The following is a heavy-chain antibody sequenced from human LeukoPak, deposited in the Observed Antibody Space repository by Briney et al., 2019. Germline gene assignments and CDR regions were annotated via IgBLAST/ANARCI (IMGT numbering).Heavy chain of an antibody. CDR2: MNPNSGNT. J-gene: IGHJ3*02. CDR3: ARGAPFYYDSTLDI. D-gene: IGHD3-22*01. V-gene: IGHV1-8*01. CDR1: GYTFTSYD. Sequence: ASVKVSCKASGYTFTSYDINWVRQATGQGLEWMGWMNPNSGNTGYAQKFQGRVTMTRNTSISTAYMELSSLRSEDTAVYYCARGAPFYYDSTLDIWGQGTMVTVSS.